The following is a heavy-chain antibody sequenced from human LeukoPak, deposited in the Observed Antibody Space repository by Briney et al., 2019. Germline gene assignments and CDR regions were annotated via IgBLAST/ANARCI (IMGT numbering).Heavy chain of an antibody. CDR3: ARDRLGATDYFDY. CDR2: IYYSGT. CDR1: GGSISSYY. V-gene: IGHV4-59*01. J-gene: IGHJ4*02. Sequence: SETLSLTCTVSGGSISSYYWSWIRQPPGKGLEWIGYIYYSGTNYNPSLKSRVTISVDTSKNQFSLKVRSVTAADTAVYYCARDRLGATDYFDYWGQGTLVTVSS. D-gene: IGHD1-26*01.